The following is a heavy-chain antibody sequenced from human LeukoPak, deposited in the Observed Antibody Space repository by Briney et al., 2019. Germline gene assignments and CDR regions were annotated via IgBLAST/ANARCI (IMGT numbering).Heavy chain of an antibody. V-gene: IGHV3-15*01. CDR3: TTHYEQNAFDY. CDR2: IKSKTDGGTT. Sequence: PGGSLRLSCAASGFTFSNAWMSWVRQAPGKGLEWVCRIKSKTDGGTTDYAAPVKGRFTISRDDSKNTLYLQMNSLKTEYTAVYYCTTHYEQNAFDYWGQGTLVTVSS. CDR1: GFTFSNAW. D-gene: IGHD3-3*01. J-gene: IGHJ4*02.